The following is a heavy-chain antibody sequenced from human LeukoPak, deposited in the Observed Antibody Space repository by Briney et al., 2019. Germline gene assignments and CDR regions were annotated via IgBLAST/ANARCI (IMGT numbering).Heavy chain of an antibody. CDR3: ARDTFQPGLIDS. CDR1: GFTFSRYA. D-gene: IGHD2-2*01. V-gene: IGHV3-21*05. J-gene: IGHJ4*02. CDR2: INTDSSDI. Sequence: GGSLRLSCAASGFTFSRYAMNWVRQAPGKGLEWVSYINTDSSDIHYADSVKGRFTISRDNARNTLYLQLSCLRAKDSAVYYCARDTFQPGLIDSWGQGTLVTVSS.